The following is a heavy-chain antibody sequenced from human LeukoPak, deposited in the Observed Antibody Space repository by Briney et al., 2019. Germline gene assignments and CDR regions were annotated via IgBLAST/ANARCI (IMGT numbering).Heavy chain of an antibody. CDR2: ISYDGSNK. CDR1: GFTFSSYA. CDR3: ARDPKGGYSYGWGAFDI. V-gene: IGHV3-30-3*01. Sequence: GGSLRLSCAASGFTFSSYAMHWVRQAPGKGLEWVAVISYDGSNKYYADSVKGRFTISRDNSKNTLYLQMNSLRAEDTAVYYCARDPKGGYSYGWGAFDIWGHGTMVTVSS. J-gene: IGHJ3*02. D-gene: IGHD5-18*01.